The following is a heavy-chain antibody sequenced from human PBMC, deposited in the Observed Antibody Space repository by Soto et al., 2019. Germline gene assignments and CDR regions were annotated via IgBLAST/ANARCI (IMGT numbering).Heavy chain of an antibody. J-gene: IGHJ4*02. CDR3: AMGNVSYYAGVDY. V-gene: IGHV4-34*01. Sequence: SETLSLTCAVYGGSFSGYYWSWIRQPPGKGLEWIGEINHSGSTNYNPSLKSRVTISVDTSKNQFSLKLSSVTAADTAVYYCAMGNVSYYAGVDYWGQGTLVTVSS. CDR1: GGSFSGYY. D-gene: IGHD3-22*01. CDR2: INHSGST.